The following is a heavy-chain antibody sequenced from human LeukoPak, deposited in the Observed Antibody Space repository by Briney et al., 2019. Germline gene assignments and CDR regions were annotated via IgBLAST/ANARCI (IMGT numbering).Heavy chain of an antibody. Sequence: GGSLRLSCAASGFTFSSYSMNWVRQAPGKGLEWVSSISSSSSYIYYADSVKGRFTISRDNAKNSLYLQMDSLRAEDTAVYYCAGLSRRVLGSRPGRHDYWGQGTLVTVSS. CDR1: GFTFSSYS. D-gene: IGHD2-15*01. V-gene: IGHV3-21*04. CDR3: AGLSRRVLGSRPGRHDY. CDR2: ISSSSSYI. J-gene: IGHJ4*02.